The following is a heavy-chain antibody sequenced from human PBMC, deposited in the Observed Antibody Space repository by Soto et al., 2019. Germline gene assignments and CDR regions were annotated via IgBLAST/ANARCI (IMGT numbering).Heavy chain of an antibody. V-gene: IGHV4-59*08. CDR3: ARQRRDFDY. CDR1: GGSISNYY. J-gene: IGHJ4*02. Sequence: QVQLQESGPGLVKPSETLSLTCTVSGGSISNYYWSWIRQPPGKGLQWIGYIFSSGSTNYNPSLKHRVPLSVDTPKNPFSLNLSSVTAADTAVYYCARQRRDFDYWGQGSLVTVSS. CDR2: IFSSGST.